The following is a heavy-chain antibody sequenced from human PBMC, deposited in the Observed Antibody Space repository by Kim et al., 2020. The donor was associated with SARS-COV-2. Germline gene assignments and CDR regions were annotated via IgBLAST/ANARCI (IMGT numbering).Heavy chain of an antibody. Sequence: DSDVRYSPSFQGQVTISVDKSISTAYLQWSRLKTSDTAMYYCAGDGHSLDYWGQGTLVTVSS. J-gene: IGHJ4*02. V-gene: IGHV5-51*01. CDR2: DSDV. CDR3: AGDGHSLDY.